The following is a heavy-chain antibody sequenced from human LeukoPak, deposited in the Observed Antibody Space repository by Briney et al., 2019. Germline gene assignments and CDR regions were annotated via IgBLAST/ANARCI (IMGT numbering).Heavy chain of an antibody. J-gene: IGHJ4*02. CDR1: GFTFNTYS. V-gene: IGHV3-21*04. CDR3: AKDLLRWSFDY. D-gene: IGHD4-23*01. CDR2: IDSSSGYM. Sequence: GGSLRLSCAASGFTFNTYSMNWARQAPGKGLEWVSSIDSSSGYMFYADSVKGRFIISRDNAKNSLYLQMNSLRAEDTAVYYCAKDLLRWSFDYWGQGTLVTVSS.